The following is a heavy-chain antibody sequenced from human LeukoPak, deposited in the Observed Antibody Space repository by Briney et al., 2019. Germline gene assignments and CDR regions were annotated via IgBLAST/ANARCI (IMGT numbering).Heavy chain of an antibody. CDR2: IYYSGST. J-gene: IGHJ4*02. D-gene: IGHD5-24*01. CDR3: ARERMAIFDY. V-gene: IGHV4-59*01. Sequence: SETLSLTCTVSGGSISSYYWSWIRQPPGKGLEWIGYIYYSGSTNYNPSLKSRATISVDTSKNQFSLKLSSVTAADTAVYYCARERMAIFDYWGQGTLVTVSS. CDR1: GGSISSYY.